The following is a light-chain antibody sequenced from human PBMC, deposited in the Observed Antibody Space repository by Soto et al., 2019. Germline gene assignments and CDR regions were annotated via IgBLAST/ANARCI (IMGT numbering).Light chain of an antibody. CDR2: GAS. Sequence: EILMTQSPATLSVSPGERATLSCRASQNVGSHVAWYQQKPGQAPRLFIYGASTMATGIPARFSGSGSWTEFTLTISSLQSEDFAIYYCQQYYNLPPLNFGGGTKVAIQ. V-gene: IGKV3-15*01. J-gene: IGKJ4*01. CDR3: QQYYNLPPLN. CDR1: QNVGSH.